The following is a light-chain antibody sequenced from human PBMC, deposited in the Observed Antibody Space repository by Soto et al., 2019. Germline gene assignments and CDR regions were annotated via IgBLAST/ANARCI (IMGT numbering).Light chain of an antibody. V-gene: IGLV2-23*02. Sequence: QSALAQPASVSGSPGQSITISCTGTSSDIGGYNLVSWYQHHPGKAPKLIIYEASKRPSGVSDRFSGSRSGDTASLTISALQTDDEADYYCYSFAGSATVVFGGGTQLTVL. CDR2: EAS. J-gene: IGLJ3*02. CDR3: YSFAGSATVV. CDR1: SSDIGGYNL.